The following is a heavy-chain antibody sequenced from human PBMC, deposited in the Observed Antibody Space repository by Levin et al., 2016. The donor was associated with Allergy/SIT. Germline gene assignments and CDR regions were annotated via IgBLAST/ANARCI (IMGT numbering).Heavy chain of an antibody. V-gene: IGHV4-59*01. CDR3: ARVEYYYDSSGYKRESYFDY. CDR1: GGSISSYY. J-gene: IGHJ4*02. CDR2: IYYSGST. Sequence: SETLSLTCTVSGGSISSYYWSWIRQPPGKGLEWIGYIYYSGSTNYNPSLKSRVTISVDTSKNQFSLKLSSVTAADTAVYYCARVEYYYDSSGYKRESYFDYWGQGTLVTVSS. D-gene: IGHD3-22*01.